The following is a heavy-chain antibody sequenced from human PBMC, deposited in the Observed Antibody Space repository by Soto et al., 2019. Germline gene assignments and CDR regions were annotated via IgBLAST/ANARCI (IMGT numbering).Heavy chain of an antibody. CDR1: GGSISSYY. CDR2: IYYSGST. D-gene: IGHD3-9*01. CDR3: ARLSGRFLTGYYSNWFDP. V-gene: IGHV4-59*08. Sequence: QVQLQESGPGLVKPSETLSLTCTVSGGSISSYYWSWIRQPPGKGLEWIGYIYYSGSTNYNPSLKSRATMSVDTSKNQYSLKLSSVTAADTAVYYCARLSGRFLTGYYSNWFDPWGQGTLVTVSP. J-gene: IGHJ5*02.